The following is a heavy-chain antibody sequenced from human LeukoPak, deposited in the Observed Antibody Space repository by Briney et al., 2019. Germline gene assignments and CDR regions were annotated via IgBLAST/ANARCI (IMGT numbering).Heavy chain of an antibody. Sequence: ASVKVSCKASGYTFTGYYMHWVRQAPGQGLEWMGWINPNSGGTNYAQKIQGRVTMTRDTSISTAYMELSRLRSADTAVYYCARVDSSGWYDFVDYWGQGTLVTVSS. V-gene: IGHV1-2*02. CDR1: GYTFTGYY. J-gene: IGHJ4*02. D-gene: IGHD6-19*01. CDR3: ARVDSSGWYDFVDY. CDR2: INPNSGGT.